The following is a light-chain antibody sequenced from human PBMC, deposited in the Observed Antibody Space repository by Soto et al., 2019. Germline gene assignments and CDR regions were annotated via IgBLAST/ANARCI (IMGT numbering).Light chain of an antibody. CDR2: GAS. V-gene: IGKV3-20*01. Sequence: IVLTQSPGTLSLSPGERANLSCRASQSVSSSYLAWYQQKPGLAPRLLMYGASSRATGIPDRFIGSGSGTDFTLTISRLEPEDFAVYYCQQYGSSPWTFGQGTKVEIK. CDR1: QSVSSSY. J-gene: IGKJ1*01. CDR3: QQYGSSPWT.